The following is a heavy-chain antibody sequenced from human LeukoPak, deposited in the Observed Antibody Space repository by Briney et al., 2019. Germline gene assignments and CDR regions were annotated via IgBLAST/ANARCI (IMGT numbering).Heavy chain of an antibody. Sequence: GGSLRLSCAASGFTFSSYAMHWVRQAPGKGLEWVAVISYDGSNKYYADSVKGRFTISSDNSKNTLYLQMNSLRAGDTAVYYCARGGMASIVGARDFDYWGQGTLVTVSS. V-gene: IGHV3-30-3*01. CDR2: ISYDGSNK. J-gene: IGHJ4*02. CDR3: ARGGMASIVGARDFDY. D-gene: IGHD1-26*01. CDR1: GFTFSSYA.